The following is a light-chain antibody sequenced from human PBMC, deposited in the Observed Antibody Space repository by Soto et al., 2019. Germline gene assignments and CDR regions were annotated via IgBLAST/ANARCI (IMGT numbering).Light chain of an antibody. J-gene: IGKJ4*01. CDR2: GAS. Sequence: EIVMTQSPATLSVSPGERATLSCRASQSVSSNLAWYQQKPGQAPRLLIYGASTRATGIPARFSGSGFGTEFTLTISSLQSEDFAVYYCHQYNNWPLTFGGGTKVDNK. CDR3: HQYNNWPLT. CDR1: QSVSSN. V-gene: IGKV3-15*01.